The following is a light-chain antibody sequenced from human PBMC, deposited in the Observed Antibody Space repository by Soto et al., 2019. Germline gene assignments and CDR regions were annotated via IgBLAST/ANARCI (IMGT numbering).Light chain of an antibody. Sequence: QSVLTQPASVSGSPGQSITISCTGTSSDVGGYNYVSWYQQHPGKAPKVMIYEVSNRPSGVSNRFSGSKSGNTASLTISGLQVDDEADYYCSSFTSSATRVFGTGTKVTVL. J-gene: IGLJ1*01. CDR2: EVS. V-gene: IGLV2-14*01. CDR1: SSDVGGYNY. CDR3: SSFTSSATRV.